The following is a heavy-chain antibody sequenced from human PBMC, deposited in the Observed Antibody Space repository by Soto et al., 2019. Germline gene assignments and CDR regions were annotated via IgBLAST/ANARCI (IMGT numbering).Heavy chain of an antibody. V-gene: IGHV4-34*01. J-gene: IGHJ3*02. CDR3: ATELSCSDISCFNAFDI. CDR2: INHSGNT. D-gene: IGHD2-15*01. Sequence: SETLSLTCAVYGGSFSGYYWSWIRQPPGKGLEWIGEINHSGNTNYNPSLKSRVTISVDTSKNQFSLKLNSVTAADTAVYYCATELSCSDISCFNAFDIWGQGTMVTVSS. CDR1: GGSFSGYY.